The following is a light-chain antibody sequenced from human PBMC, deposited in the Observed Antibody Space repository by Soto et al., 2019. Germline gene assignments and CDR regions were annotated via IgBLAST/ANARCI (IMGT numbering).Light chain of an antibody. J-gene: IGLJ2*01. CDR2: DVS. CDR3: SSYARTSTHVV. Sequence: QSALTQPASVSGSPGQSITISCTGTSSDVGGYNYVSWYQQHPGKAPKLMIYDVSNRPSGVSARFSGSKSDNTASLTISGLQLEDEADYYCSSYARTSTHVVFGGGTQLTVL. V-gene: IGLV2-14*01. CDR1: SSDVGGYNY.